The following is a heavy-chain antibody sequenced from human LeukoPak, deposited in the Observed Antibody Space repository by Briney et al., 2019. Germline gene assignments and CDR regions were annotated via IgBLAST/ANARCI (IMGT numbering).Heavy chain of an antibody. D-gene: IGHD2-21*01. J-gene: IGHJ4*02. CDR3: ARRAYCGGDCHSDY. Sequence: RGALRLPCAATGLTFDVYGMSWNRQDPIQGLEMVYGINWNGGSTGYAEDVKGRFTIFRDNVKNSLYLQMNSLRAEDTALYYCARRAYCGGDCHSDYWGQGTLVTVSS. V-gene: IGHV3-20*04. CDR1: GLTFDVYG. CDR2: INWNGGST.